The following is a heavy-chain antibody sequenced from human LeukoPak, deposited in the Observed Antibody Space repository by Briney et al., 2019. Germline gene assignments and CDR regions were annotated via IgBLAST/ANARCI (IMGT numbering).Heavy chain of an antibody. D-gene: IGHD1-26*01. J-gene: IGHJ4*02. Sequence: GGSLRLSCAASGLTLSTYWMHWVRQAPGKGLVWVSRMNSDGSSTTYADSVKGRFTISRDNAKNTLYLQMNSLRAEDTAVYYCATLGRVGATSDYWGQGTLVTVSS. CDR1: GLTLSTYW. CDR3: ATLGRVGATSDY. V-gene: IGHV3-74*01. CDR2: MNSDGSST.